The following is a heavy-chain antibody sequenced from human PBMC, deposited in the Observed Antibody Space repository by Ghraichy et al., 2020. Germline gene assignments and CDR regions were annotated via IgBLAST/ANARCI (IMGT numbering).Heavy chain of an antibody. D-gene: IGHD3-3*01. V-gene: IGHV3-15*07. J-gene: IGHJ4*02. CDR2: IRSITGGGTT. CDR3: ATELITTSGVGDDY. CDR1: GLTLSNVW. Sequence: GGSLRLSCAASGLTLSNVWMNWVRQAPGKGLEWVGRIRSITGGGTTDYAAPVKGRFTISRDDSKNMLYLQMNSLKTEDTAVYFCATELITTSGVGDDYWGQGTLVSVSS.